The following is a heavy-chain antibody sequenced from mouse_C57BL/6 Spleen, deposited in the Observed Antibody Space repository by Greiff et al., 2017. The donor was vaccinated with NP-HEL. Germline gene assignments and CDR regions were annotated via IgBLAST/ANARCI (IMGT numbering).Heavy chain of an antibody. CDR2: ILPGSGST. Sequence: QVQLQQSGAELMKPGASVKLSCKATGYTFTGYWIEWVKQRPGHGLEWIGEILPGSGSTNYIEKFKGKATFTADTSSNTAYMPLSSLTTEDSAIYYCARSGRRRDWYFDVWGTGTTVTVSS. D-gene: IGHD2-12*01. CDR3: ARSGRRRDWYFDV. V-gene: IGHV1-9*01. J-gene: IGHJ1*03. CDR1: GYTFTGYW.